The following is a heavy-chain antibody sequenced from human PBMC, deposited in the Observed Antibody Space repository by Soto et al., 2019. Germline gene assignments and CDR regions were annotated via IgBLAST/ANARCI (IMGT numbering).Heavy chain of an antibody. CDR3: AKATFYDILTGYQYYFDY. Sequence: PGGSLRLSCAASGFTFSSYAMSWVRQAPGKGLEWVSAISGSGGSTNYADSVKGRFTISRDNSKNTLYLQMNSLRAEDTAVYYCAKATFYDILTGYQYYFDYWGQGTLVTVSS. CDR1: GFTFSSYA. CDR2: ISGSGGST. D-gene: IGHD3-9*01. J-gene: IGHJ4*02. V-gene: IGHV3-23*01.